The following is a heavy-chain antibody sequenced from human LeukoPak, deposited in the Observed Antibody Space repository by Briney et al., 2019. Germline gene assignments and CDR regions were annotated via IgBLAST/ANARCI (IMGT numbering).Heavy chain of an antibody. CDR3: ARGDYDLNYFDY. J-gene: IGHJ4*02. D-gene: IGHD3-16*01. CDR1: GGSFSGYY. V-gene: IGHV4-34*01. Sequence: SETLSLTCAVYGGSFSGYYWSWIRQPPGKGLEWIGEINHSGSTNYNPSLKSRVTISVGTSKNQFSLKLTSVTAADTAVYYCARGDYDLNYFDYWGQGTLVTVSS. CDR2: INHSGST.